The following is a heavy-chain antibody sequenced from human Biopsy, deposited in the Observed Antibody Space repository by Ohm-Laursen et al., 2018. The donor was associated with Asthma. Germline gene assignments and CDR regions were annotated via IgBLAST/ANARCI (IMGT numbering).Heavy chain of an antibody. J-gene: IGHJ6*02. Sequence: ASVKVSCKTAGYTFNSAGITWVRQAPGQGLEWMGWISVYNGNTKVAQKLQDRVTMITDTSTSTAYMELRSLRSDDTAVYFCARAVDYSHYYGIDVWGQGTTVTVS. CDR3: ARAVDYSHYYGIDV. CDR1: GYTFNSAG. V-gene: IGHV1-18*01. CDR2: ISVYNGNT. D-gene: IGHD3-10*01.